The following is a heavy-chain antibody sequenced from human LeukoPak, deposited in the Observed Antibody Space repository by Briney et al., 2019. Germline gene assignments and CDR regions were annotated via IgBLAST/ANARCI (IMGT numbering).Heavy chain of an antibody. D-gene: IGHD2-8*01. V-gene: IGHV4-4*02. J-gene: IGHJ4*02. CDR1: GCSITSTNW. CDR2: VSLSGLT. CDR3: SRENGAFSPFGY. Sequence: SGTLSLTCGVSGCSITSTNWWSWVRQPPGQGLEWIGEVSLSGLTNYNPSLSSRVIMALDTSKNHLSLNLTSVTAADTAVYYCSRENGAFSPFGYWGQGTLVTVPS.